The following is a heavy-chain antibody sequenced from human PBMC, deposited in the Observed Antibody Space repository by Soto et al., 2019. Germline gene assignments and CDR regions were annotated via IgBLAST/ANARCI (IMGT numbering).Heavy chain of an antibody. D-gene: IGHD3-22*01. Sequence: GGSLRLSCAASGFTFSSYGMHWVRQAPGKGLEWVAVISYDGSNKYYADSVKGRFTISRDNSKNTLYLQMNSLRAEDTAVYYCDDSSGYPLLDYWGQGTLVTVSS. J-gene: IGHJ4*02. V-gene: IGHV3-30*03. CDR2: ISYDGSNK. CDR1: GFTFSSYG. CDR3: DDSSGYPLLDY.